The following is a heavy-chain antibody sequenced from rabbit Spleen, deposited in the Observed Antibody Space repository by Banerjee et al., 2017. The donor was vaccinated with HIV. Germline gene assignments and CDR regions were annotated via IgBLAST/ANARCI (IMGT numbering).Heavy chain of an antibody. D-gene: IGHD1-1*01. CDR1: GFDFSRGYD. Sequence: QEQLEESGGGLVKPEGSLTLTCKASGFDFSRGYDMCWVRQAPGKGLEWIGCIGAGSSGSTYSATWANGRFTISRTSSTTVTLQMTSLTAADTATYFCARDLVGVIGWNFYLWGQGTLVTVS. J-gene: IGHJ4*01. V-gene: IGHV1S45*01. CDR2: IGAGSSGST. CDR3: ARDLVGVIGWNFYL.